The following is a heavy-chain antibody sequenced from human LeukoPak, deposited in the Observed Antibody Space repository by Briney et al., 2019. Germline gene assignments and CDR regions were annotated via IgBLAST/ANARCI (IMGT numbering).Heavy chain of an antibody. J-gene: IGHJ4*02. CDR3: AREAVKYGSGSYYNI. D-gene: IGHD3-10*01. CDR1: GFTFSNYV. V-gene: IGHV3-30-3*01. Sequence: GRSLRLSCAASGFTFSNYVIHWVRQALGKGLEWVAVISSDGSNKYYADSVRGRFTISRDNSKDTLFLQMSSLRAEDTAVYYCAREAVKYGSGSYYNIWGQGTLVTVSS. CDR2: ISSDGSNK.